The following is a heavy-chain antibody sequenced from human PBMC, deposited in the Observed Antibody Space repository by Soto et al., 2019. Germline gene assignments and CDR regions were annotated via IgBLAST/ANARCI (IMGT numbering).Heavy chain of an antibody. D-gene: IGHD5-18*01. V-gene: IGHV4-31*03. J-gene: IGHJ4*02. CDR1: GGSISSVGYY. CDR2: ISYSGST. CDR3: AREDKSYGYDS. Sequence: QGQLQQSGPGLVKPSQTLSLTCTVSGGSISSVGYYWNWVRQPPGKGLEWIGSISYSGSTYYNPSLRSRLIISVDTSKNQFSLKLSSVTAADTAVYYCAREDKSYGYDSWGQGTLVTVSS.